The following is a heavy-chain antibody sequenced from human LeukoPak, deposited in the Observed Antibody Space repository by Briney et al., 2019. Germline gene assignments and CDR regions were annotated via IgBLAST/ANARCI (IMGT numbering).Heavy chain of an antibody. CDR1: GGSISSSIYY. D-gene: IGHD6-13*01. V-gene: IGHV4-61*05. J-gene: IGHJ4*02. CDR2: IYYSGST. Sequence: SETLSLTCIVSGGSISSSIYYWAWVRQPPGKGLEWIGYIYYSGSTNYNPSLKSRVTISVDTSKNQFSLKLSSVTAADTAVYYCARHGSWLYYFDYWGQGTLVTVSS. CDR3: ARHGSWLYYFDY.